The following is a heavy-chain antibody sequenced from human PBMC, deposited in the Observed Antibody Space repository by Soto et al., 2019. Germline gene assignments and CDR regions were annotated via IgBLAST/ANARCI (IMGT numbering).Heavy chain of an antibody. J-gene: IGHJ4*01. Sequence: EVQLVESGGGPVKPGGSLRLSCAAAGFTFSSYNFNWVRQAPGEGLQWVSFISGTSRYIYYADSVKGRFTISRDNAKNSLYLQMNSLTAEDTAVYYCARSNGGSYPDYWGQGTLVTVSS. CDR2: ISGTSRYI. CDR3: ARSNGGSYPDY. CDR1: GFTFSSYN. V-gene: IGHV3-21*02. D-gene: IGHD4-17*01.